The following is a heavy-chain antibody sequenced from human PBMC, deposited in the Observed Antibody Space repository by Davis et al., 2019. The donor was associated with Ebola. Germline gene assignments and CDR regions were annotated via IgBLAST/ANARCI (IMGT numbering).Heavy chain of an antibody. J-gene: IGHJ6*02. CDR2: INPSGGST. CDR3: ARDSDGDYVNYYYYYGMDV. V-gene: IGHV1-46*01. CDR1: GYTFTSYY. D-gene: IGHD4-17*01. Sequence: AASVKVSYKASGYTFTSYYMHWVRQAPGQGLEWMGIINPSGGSTSYAQKFQGRVTMTRDTSTSTVYMELSSLRSEDTAVYYCARDSDGDYVNYYYYYGMDVWGQGTTVTVSS.